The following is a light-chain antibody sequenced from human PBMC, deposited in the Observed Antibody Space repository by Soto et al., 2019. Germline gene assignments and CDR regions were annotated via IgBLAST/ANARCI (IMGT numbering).Light chain of an antibody. J-gene: IGKJ1*01. CDR2: VVS. CDR3: QQYNSYPWT. Sequence: DIQMTQSPSTLSASEGDRVTITCRASQGISRWLAWYQQKPGKAPKVLIYVVSSLESGVPSRFSGSGSGTEFTLTISSLQPDDFATYYCQQYNSYPWTFGQGTKVEIK. CDR1: QGISRW. V-gene: IGKV1-5*01.